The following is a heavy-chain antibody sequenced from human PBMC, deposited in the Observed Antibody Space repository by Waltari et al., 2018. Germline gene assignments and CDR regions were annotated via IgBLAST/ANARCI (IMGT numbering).Heavy chain of an antibody. CDR2: IYHDWNT. CDR3: ARHGGGGTYYYMDV. Sequence: QVQMRESGPGLVKPSETLSLTCAVSGYSISRGYYWGWIRQPPGKGLEWIGSIYHDWNTYYNPSLKSRITISVDASKNQFSLKLNSVTAADTAVYFCARHGGGGTYYYMDVWGKGTTVSVSS. D-gene: IGHD2-15*01. J-gene: IGHJ6*03. V-gene: IGHV4-38-2*01. CDR1: GYSISRGYY.